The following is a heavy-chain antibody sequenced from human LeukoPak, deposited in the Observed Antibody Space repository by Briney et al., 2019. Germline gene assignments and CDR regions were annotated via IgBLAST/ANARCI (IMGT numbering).Heavy chain of an antibody. CDR2: ISWNSGSI. D-gene: IGHD3-22*01. Sequence: GGSLRLSCAASGFTFDGYGMYWVRQAPGKGLEWVSGISWNSGSIGYADSVKGRFTISRDNAKNSLYLKMNSLRAEDTALYYCAKDFAPYYDSSGYYDYWGQGTLVTVSS. V-gene: IGHV3-9*01. CDR1: GFTFDGYG. CDR3: AKDFAPYYDSSGYYDY. J-gene: IGHJ4*02.